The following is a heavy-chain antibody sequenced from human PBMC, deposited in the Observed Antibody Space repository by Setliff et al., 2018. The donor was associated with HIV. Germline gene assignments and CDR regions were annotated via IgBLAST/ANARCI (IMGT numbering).Heavy chain of an antibody. V-gene: IGHV1-69*13. Sequence: ASVKVSCKASGGRFSNYGISWVRKAPGQGLEWMGGIIPIFGTTNYAQMFQGRVTMTADESTSTAYMELSSLRSEDTAVYYCARAVVPTYYDVLTGYVYYMDVWGKGTTVTVSS. CDR3: ARAVVPTYYDVLTGYVYYMDV. D-gene: IGHD3-9*01. CDR2: IIPIFGTT. CDR1: GGRFSNYG. J-gene: IGHJ6*03.